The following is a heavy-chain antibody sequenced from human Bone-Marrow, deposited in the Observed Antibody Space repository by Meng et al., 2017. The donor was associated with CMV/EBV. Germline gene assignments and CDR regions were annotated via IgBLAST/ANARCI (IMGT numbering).Heavy chain of an antibody. CDR3: ARDGCSSTGCYGAFDI. CDR1: GGSISSSSSY. D-gene: IGHD2-2*01. V-gene: IGHV4-39*07. J-gene: IGHJ3*02. CDR2: IFYTGST. Sequence: ETLSLTCAVSGGSISSSSSYWGWIRQPPGKGLHWIGSIFYTGSTYHNPSLKSRVTISVDTSKNQFSLKLNSVTAADTAVYFCARDGCSSTGCYGAFDIWGQGTMVTVSS.